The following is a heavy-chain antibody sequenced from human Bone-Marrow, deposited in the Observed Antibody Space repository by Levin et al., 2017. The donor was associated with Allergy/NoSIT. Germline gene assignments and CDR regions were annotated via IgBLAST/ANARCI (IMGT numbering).Heavy chain of an antibody. D-gene: IGHD2-21*01. CDR3: AKGLWLDY. V-gene: IGHV3-23*01. Sequence: GGSLRLSCVASGFTFSTYGMTWVRQAPGRGLEWVSSISESADATYYADSVKGRFSISRDNSKNSLFLQMDSLRPEDTAIYYCAKGLWLDYWGQGTLVTVSS. CDR2: ISESADAT. J-gene: IGHJ4*02. CDR1: GFTFSTYG.